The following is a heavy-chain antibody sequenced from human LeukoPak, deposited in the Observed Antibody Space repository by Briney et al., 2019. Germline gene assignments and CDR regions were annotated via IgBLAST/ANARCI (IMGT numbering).Heavy chain of an antibody. Sequence: PSGTLSLTCAVSGGSISSSNWWSWVRQPPGKGLEWIGEIYHSGSTNYNLSLKSRVTISVDKSKNQFSLKLSSVTAADTAVYYCASCTYYYGSGSRNWFDPWGQGTLVTVSS. CDR2: IYHSGST. V-gene: IGHV4-4*02. CDR1: GGSISSSNW. D-gene: IGHD3-10*01. J-gene: IGHJ5*02. CDR3: ASCTYYYGSGSRNWFDP.